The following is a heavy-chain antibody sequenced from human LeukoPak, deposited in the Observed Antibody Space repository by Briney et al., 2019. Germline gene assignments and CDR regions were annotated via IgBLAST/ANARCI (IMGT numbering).Heavy chain of an antibody. D-gene: IGHD5-12*01. V-gene: IGHV4-61*01. CDR3: AREAQLRFRDYYYGMDV. J-gene: IGHJ6*02. CDR1: GGSVSSGSYY. CDR2: ICYSGST. Sequence: PSETLSLTCTVSGGSVSSGSYYWSWLRQPPGKGLEWIGYICYSGSTNYNPSLKSRVTISVDTSKNQFSLKLSSVTAADTAVYYCAREAQLRFRDYYYGMDVWGQGTTVTVSS.